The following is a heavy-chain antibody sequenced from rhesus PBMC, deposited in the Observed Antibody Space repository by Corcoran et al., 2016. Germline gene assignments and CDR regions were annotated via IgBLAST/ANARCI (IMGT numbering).Heavy chain of an antibody. V-gene: IGHV4-160*01. CDR1: GYSISSNY. D-gene: IGHD3-40*01. CDR2: IYGSDGST. J-gene: IGHJ4*01. Sequence: QVQLQESGPGLVKPSETMSLTCAVSGYSISSNYWSWIRQPPGKGLEWIGYIYGSDGSTYSNPSLKSRVTISTDTSKNHFSLKLTSVTAADTAVYYCTRDFDYDFDYWGQGVLVTVSS. CDR3: TRDFDYDFDY.